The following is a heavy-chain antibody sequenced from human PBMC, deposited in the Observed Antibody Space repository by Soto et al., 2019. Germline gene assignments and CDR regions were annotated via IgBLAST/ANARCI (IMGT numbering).Heavy chain of an antibody. CDR3: VRDIR. V-gene: IGHV3-74*01. CDR1: GFTVNNFW. Sequence: VQLVEAGGGLVQPGGSLRLSCAASGFTVNNFWMYWVRQTPEKGLVWVSGINSDGTTTIYADSVKGRFTISRDNAKNTLYLQMISLTVEDTAIYYCVRDIRWGQGTLVTVSS. J-gene: IGHJ4*02. CDR2: INSDGTTT.